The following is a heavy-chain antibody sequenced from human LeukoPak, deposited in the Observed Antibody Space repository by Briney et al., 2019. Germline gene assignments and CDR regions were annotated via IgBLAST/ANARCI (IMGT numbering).Heavy chain of an antibody. D-gene: IGHD1-26*01. J-gene: IGHJ2*01. Sequence: GASVKVSCKASGYTFTGYYMHWVRQAPGRGLEWMGWINPNSGGTNYAQKFQGRVTMTRDTSISTAYMELSRLRSDDTAVYYCARDHSGSYWYFDLWGRGTLVTVSS. CDR3: ARDHSGSYWYFDL. V-gene: IGHV1-2*02. CDR2: INPNSGGT. CDR1: GYTFTGYY.